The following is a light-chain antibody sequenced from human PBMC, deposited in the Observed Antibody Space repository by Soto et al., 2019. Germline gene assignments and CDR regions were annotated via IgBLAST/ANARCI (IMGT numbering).Light chain of an antibody. CDR1: TSNIGAGYE. Sequence: QLVLAQPPSVSGAPGQRVIISCTGSTSNIGAGYEVHWYQQLPGTAPKLLIYANVNRPSGVPDRFSGSKSGTSASLAITGLQAEDEADYYCQSYDSSLTGSVFGGGTKLTVL. CDR3: QSYDSSLTGSV. V-gene: IGLV1-40*01. CDR2: ANV. J-gene: IGLJ2*01.